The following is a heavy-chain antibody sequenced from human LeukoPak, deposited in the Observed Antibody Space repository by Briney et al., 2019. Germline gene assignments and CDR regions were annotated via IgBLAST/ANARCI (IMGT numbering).Heavy chain of an antibody. CDR3: ARVPDSSGYYWVGAFDI. CDR2: VSYDGSNK. CDR1: GFYSNDYARYA. D-gene: IGHD3-22*01. J-gene: IGHJ3*02. V-gene: IGHV3-30*04. Sequence: PGGSLRLSCAGSGFYSNDYARYAMNWVRQAPGKGLEWVAVVSYDGSNKYYADSVRGRFTISRDNSKNTLYLQMNSLRPEDTAVYYCARVPDSSGYYWVGAFDIWGQGTMVTVSS.